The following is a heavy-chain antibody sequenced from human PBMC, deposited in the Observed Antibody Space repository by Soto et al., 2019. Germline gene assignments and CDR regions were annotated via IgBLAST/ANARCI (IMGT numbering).Heavy chain of an antibody. D-gene: IGHD3-22*01. CDR1: GFSLSTSGMR. V-gene: IGHV2-70*04. Sequence: GSGPTLVNPTQTLTLTCTFSGFSLSTSGMRVSWIRQPPGKALEWLARIDWDDDKFYSTSLKTRLTISKDTSKNQVVLTMTSMDPVDTATYYCARMYGDYYDSSGYYYFDYWGQGTLVTVSS. J-gene: IGHJ4*02. CDR3: ARMYGDYYDSSGYYYFDY. CDR2: IDWDDDK.